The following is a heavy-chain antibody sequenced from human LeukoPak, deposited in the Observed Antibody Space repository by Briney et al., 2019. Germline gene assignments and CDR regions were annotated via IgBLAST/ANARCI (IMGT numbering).Heavy chain of an antibody. CDR1: GFSFSDYS. D-gene: IGHD3-22*01. CDR2: ISSYSTYI. V-gene: IGHV3-21*01. J-gene: IGHJ4*03. Sequence: GGSLRLSCAASGFSFSDYSMNWVRQAPGKGLEWVSFISSYSTYIYYADSLKGRFTISRDNAKNSLYLQMNSLRAEDTAVYYCARDSFVGYDSSGYSSYDYWGQGTTVIVSS. CDR3: ARDSFVGYDSSGYSSYDY.